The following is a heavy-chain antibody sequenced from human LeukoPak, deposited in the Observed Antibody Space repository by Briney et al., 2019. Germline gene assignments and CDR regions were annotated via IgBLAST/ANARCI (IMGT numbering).Heavy chain of an antibody. J-gene: IGHJ4*02. CDR2: ISGSGSGGST. CDR1: GFTFSSYA. D-gene: IGHD5-24*01. V-gene: IGHV3-23*01. CDR3: AKSGYNRFDY. Sequence: PGGSLRLSCAASGFTFSSYAMSWVRQAPGKGLEWVSSISGSGSGGSTYYADSVKGRFTIPRDNSKNTLYLQMNSLRAEDTAVYYCAKSGYNRFDYWGQGTLVTVSS.